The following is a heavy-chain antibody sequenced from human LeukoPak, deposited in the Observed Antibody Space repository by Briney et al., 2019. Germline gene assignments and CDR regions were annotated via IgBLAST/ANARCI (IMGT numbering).Heavy chain of an antibody. D-gene: IGHD6-13*01. Sequence: RSETLSLTCTVSGGSISSSSYYWGWIRQPPGKGLEWIGGIYYSGSTYYNPSLKSRVTISVDTSKNQFSLKLSSVTAADTAVYYCARDSSSPNWFDPWGQGTLATVSS. CDR1: GGSISSSSYY. V-gene: IGHV4-39*02. J-gene: IGHJ5*02. CDR3: ARDSSSPNWFDP. CDR2: IYYSGST.